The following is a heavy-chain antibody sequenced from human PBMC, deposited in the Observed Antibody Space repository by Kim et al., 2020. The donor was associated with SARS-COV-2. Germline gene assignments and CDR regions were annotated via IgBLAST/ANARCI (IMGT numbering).Heavy chain of an antibody. Sequence: SETLSLTCTVPSGYISSSSYYWGWIRQPPGKGLEWIASIYYSGSTSYNPSLKSRVTISMDTSKSQFSLILTSVTAADTAFYYCAALGSGSYSCRDWGQGTLVTVSS. CDR3: AALGSGSYSCRD. D-gene: IGHD3-10*01. V-gene: IGHV4-39*01. CDR2: IYYSGST. CDR1: SGYISSSSYY. J-gene: IGHJ4*02.